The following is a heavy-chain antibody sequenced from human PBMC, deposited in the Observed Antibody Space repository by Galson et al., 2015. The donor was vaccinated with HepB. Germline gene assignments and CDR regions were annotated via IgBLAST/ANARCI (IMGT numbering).Heavy chain of an antibody. CDR1: GGSISSGSYY. Sequence: SETLSLTCTVSGGSISSGSYYWGWIRQPPGKGLEWIGSIYYTGSTYYNPSLKSRVTLSIDTSKNQFSLRLGSVTAADAAVYYCASLVGASPGYYWGQGTLVTVSS. D-gene: IGHD1-26*01. CDR3: ASLVGASPGYY. CDR2: IYYTGST. J-gene: IGHJ4*02. V-gene: IGHV4-39*01.